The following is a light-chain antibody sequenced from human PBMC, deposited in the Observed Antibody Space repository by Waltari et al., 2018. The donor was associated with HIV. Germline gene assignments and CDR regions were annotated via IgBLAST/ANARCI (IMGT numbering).Light chain of an antibody. CDR3: SSFANRDGFYVL. V-gene: IGLV2-8*01. CDR1: NSDLGTYDY. CDR2: EVT. Sequence: QSALTPPPSASGSPGQSVTLSCTGTNSDLGTYDYGPWYQQHPGKAPKLVISEVTKRPSGVSDRFSGSKSGNTAFLTVSGLQAEDEADYYCSSFANRDGFYVLFGGGTRLTVL. J-gene: IGLJ2*01.